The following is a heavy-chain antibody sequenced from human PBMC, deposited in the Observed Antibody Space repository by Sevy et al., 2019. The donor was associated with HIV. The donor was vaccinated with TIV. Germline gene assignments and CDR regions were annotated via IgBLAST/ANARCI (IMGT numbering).Heavy chain of an antibody. CDR2: IRYDGSNK. D-gene: IGHD2-15*01. J-gene: IGHJ6*02. CDR3: ATSRYCSGGSCYGADYYYGMDV. Sequence: GGSLRLSCAASGFTFSSYGMHWVRQAPGKGLEWVAFIRYDGSNKYYADSVKGRFTISRDNSKNTLYLQINSLRAEDTAVYYCATSRYCSGGSCYGADYYYGMDVWGQGTTVTVSS. CDR1: GFTFSSYG. V-gene: IGHV3-30*02.